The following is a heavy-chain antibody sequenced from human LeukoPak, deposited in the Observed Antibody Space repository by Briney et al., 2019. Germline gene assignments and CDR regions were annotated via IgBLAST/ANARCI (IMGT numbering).Heavy chain of an antibody. CDR3: AKDRDSNWYPYFEY. D-gene: IGHD4-11*01. Sequence: GGSLRLSCAASGFTFSSYGMHWVRQAPGKGLEWVAVIWYDGSNKYYADSVKGRFTISRDNSKNTLYLQMNSLRAEDTAVYYCAKDRDSNWYPYFEYWGQGTLITVSS. V-gene: IGHV3-33*06. CDR2: IWYDGSNK. J-gene: IGHJ4*02. CDR1: GFTFSSYG.